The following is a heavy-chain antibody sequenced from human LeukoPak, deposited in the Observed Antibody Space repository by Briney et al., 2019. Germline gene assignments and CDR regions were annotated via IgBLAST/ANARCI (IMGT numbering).Heavy chain of an antibody. CDR3: ARDVGLSSSSWASDY. D-gene: IGHD6-13*01. V-gene: IGHV4-38-2*02. Sequence: SETLSLTCAVSGYSISSGYYWGWIRQPPGKGLEWIGSIYHSGSTYYNPSLKSRVTISVDTSKNQFSLKLSSVTAADTAVYYCARDVGLSSSSWASDYWGQGTLVTVSS. CDR2: IYHSGST. J-gene: IGHJ4*02. CDR1: GYSISSGYY.